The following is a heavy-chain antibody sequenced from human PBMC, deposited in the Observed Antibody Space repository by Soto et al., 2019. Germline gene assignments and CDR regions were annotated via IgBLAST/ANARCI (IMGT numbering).Heavy chain of an antibody. Sequence: QVQLQESGPGLVKPSGTLSLTCAVSGVSVSSPYYWCWVRQPPGKGLEWIGEVFHTGTTSYNPSLRSRVTISMDKSNNQFSLDLSSVTAADTAVYYCARSAGWYAVHSWGPGTLVIVSS. J-gene: IGHJ4*02. CDR2: VFHTGTT. CDR1: GVSVSSPYY. V-gene: IGHV4-4*02. CDR3: ARSAGWYAVHS. D-gene: IGHD6-19*01.